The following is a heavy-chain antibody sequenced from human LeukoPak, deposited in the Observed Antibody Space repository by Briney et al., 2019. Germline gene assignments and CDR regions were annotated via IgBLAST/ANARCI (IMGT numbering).Heavy chain of an antibody. CDR3: AREFFAAAGSFDF. J-gene: IGHJ4*02. CDR2: IKQDDSEK. Sequence: HTGGSLRLSCAASGFTFSSHWMSWVRQAPGKGLEWVANIKQDDSEKYYVDSVKGRFTISRDNAKNSLYLQMNSLRAEDTAVYFCAREFFAAAGSFDFWGQGTLVTVSS. V-gene: IGHV3-7*05. D-gene: IGHD6-13*01. CDR1: GFTFSSHW.